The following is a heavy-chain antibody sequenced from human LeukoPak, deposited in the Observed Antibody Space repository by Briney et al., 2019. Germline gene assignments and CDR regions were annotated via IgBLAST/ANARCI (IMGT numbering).Heavy chain of an antibody. Sequence: SQTLSLTCAISGDSVSSTSAAWNWIRQSPSRGLEWLGRTYYRSKWYNDYAVSVKSRITINPDTSKNQFSLQLNPVTPEDTAVYYCARDRKEGIVGATQGWFDPWGQGTLVTVSS. D-gene: IGHD1-26*01. CDR3: ARDRKEGIVGATQGWFDP. V-gene: IGHV6-1*01. CDR1: GDSVSSTSAA. CDR2: TYYRSKWYN. J-gene: IGHJ5*02.